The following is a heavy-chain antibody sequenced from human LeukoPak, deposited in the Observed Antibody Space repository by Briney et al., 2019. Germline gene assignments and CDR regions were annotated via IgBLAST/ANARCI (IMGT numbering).Heavy chain of an antibody. CDR3: ARANYDILTGYPLPIFDY. D-gene: IGHD3-9*01. J-gene: IGHJ4*02. V-gene: IGHV4-4*07. CDR2: IYTSGST. Sequence: SETLSLTCTVSGGSISSNNWSLIRQPAGEGLEWIGRIYTSGSTNYNPSLKSRVTMSVDTSKNQFSLKLSSVTAADTAVYYCARANYDILTGYPLPIFDYWGQGTLVTVSS. CDR1: GGSISSNN.